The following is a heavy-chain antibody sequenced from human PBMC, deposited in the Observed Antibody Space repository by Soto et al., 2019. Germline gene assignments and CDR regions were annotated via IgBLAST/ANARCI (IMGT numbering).Heavy chain of an antibody. CDR3: ARSTPVPAAIGFDP. J-gene: IGHJ5*02. D-gene: IGHD2-2*01. CDR2: IYYSGST. Sequence: SETLSLTCTVSGGSVSSGSYYWSWIRQPPGKGLEWIGYIYYSGSTNYNPSLKSRVTISVDTSKNQFSLKLSSVTAADTAVYYCARSTPVPAAIGFDPWGQGTLVTVSS. V-gene: IGHV4-61*01. CDR1: GGSVSSGSYY.